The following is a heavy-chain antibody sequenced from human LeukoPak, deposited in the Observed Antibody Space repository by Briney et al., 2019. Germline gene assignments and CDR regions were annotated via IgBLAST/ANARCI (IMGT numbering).Heavy chain of an antibody. D-gene: IGHD3-22*01. J-gene: IGHJ3*02. CDR2: IYTSGST. Sequence: SETLSLTCTVSGGSISSYYWSWIRQPAGKGLEWIGRIYTSGSTNYNPSLKSRVTMSVDTSKNQFSLKLSSVTAADTAVYYCAREATYYYDSKADFDIWGQGTMVTVSS. CDR1: GGSISSYY. CDR3: AREATYYYDSKADFDI. V-gene: IGHV4-4*07.